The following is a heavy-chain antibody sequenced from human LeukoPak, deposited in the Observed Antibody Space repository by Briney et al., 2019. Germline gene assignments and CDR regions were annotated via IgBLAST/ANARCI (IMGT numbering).Heavy chain of an antibody. J-gene: IGHJ4*02. Sequence: GGSLRLSCAASGFTFSSSWMSWVRQAPGKGLEWVANIKQDGSEKYYVDSVKGRFTISRDNAKNSLYLQMNSLRAEDTAVYYCAIQQWLASPIDYWGQGTLVTVSS. D-gene: IGHD6-19*01. CDR3: AIQQWLASPIDY. CDR2: IKQDGSEK. V-gene: IGHV3-7*01. CDR1: GFTFSSSW.